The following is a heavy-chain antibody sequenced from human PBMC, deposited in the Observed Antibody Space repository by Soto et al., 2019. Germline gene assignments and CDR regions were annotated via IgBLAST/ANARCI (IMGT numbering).Heavy chain of an antibody. Sequence: QVQLVESGGGVVQPGRSLRLSCAASGFTFSSYGMHWVRQVPGKGLEWVAVIWYDGSNKYYADSVKGRFTISRDNSKNTLYLQMNSLRAEDTAVYYCARDRDDYGDPFDYWGQGTLVTVSS. CDR3: ARDRDDYGDPFDY. CDR1: GFTFSSYG. J-gene: IGHJ4*02. D-gene: IGHD4-17*01. CDR2: IWYDGSNK. V-gene: IGHV3-33*01.